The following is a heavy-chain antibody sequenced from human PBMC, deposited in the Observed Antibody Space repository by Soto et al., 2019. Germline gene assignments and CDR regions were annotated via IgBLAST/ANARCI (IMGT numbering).Heavy chain of an antibody. CDR1: GYTFTRYT. J-gene: IGHJ4*02. V-gene: IGHV1-3*04. CDR3: ARDFDQGSFDY. Sequence: QVHLVQSGAEVKKPGASVKISCEASGYTFTRYTLHWVRQAPGQRLEWMGWINTDNGTTGYSQKFQGRVTVVRDTSARIVYMELSSLMSGDTAVYYCARDFDQGSFDYWGQGTLVTVSS. D-gene: IGHD2-2*01. CDR2: INTDNGTT.